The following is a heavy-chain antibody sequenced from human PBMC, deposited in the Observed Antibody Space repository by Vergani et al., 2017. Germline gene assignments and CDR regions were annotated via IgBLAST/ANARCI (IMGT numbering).Heavy chain of an antibody. V-gene: IGHV4-61*02. CDR3: ARQKGSGSQHTPGGFDP. CDR1: GGSINSHNYY. J-gene: IGHJ5*02. D-gene: IGHD3-10*01. CDR2: IHTSGST. Sequence: QVQLQESGPGLVKPSQTLSLTCTVSGGSINSHNYYWSWIRQPAGKGLEWIGRIHTSGSTNYNPSLKSRVTMSEDTSKNQFSLNLTSVTAADTAVYFCARQKGSGSQHTPGGFDPWGQGTLVTVSS.